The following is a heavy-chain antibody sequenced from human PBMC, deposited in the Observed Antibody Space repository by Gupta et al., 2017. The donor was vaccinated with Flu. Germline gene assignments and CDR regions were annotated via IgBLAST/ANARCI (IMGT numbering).Heavy chain of an antibody. D-gene: IGHD6-19*01. CDR3: ARPSYNSGGYRG. CDR2: IYYSGST. J-gene: IGHJ4*02. V-gene: IGHV4-39*01. Sequence: IRSSSYYGGWIRQPTGKGLEWIGSIYYSGSTYYNPSLKSRVTISVDTSKNQFSLKLSSVTAADTAGYYCARPSYNSGGYRGWGQGTLVTVSS. CDR1: IRSSSYY.